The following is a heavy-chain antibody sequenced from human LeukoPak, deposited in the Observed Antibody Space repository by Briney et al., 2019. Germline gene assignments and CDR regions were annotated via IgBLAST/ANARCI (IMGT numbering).Heavy chain of an antibody. Sequence: PSQTLSLTCTVSGGSISSGGYYWSWIRQHPGKGLEWIGYIYYSGSTYYNPSLKSRVTISVDTSKNQFSLKLSSVTAADTALYYCVREPAMVAAAGLDYWGQGTLVTVSS. J-gene: IGHJ4*02. V-gene: IGHV4-31*03. CDR1: GGSISSGGYY. D-gene: IGHD6-13*01. CDR2: IYYSGST. CDR3: VREPAMVAAAGLDY.